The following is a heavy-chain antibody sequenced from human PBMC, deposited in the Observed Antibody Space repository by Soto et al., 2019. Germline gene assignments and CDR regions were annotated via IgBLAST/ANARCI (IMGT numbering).Heavy chain of an antibody. D-gene: IGHD3-22*01. V-gene: IGHV1-58*01. J-gene: IGHJ5*02. Sequence: SVKVSCEASGFTFTSSAVQWVRQARGQRLEWIGWIVVGSGNTNYAQKFQERVTITRDMSTSTAYMELSSLRSEDTAVYYCAADLPYYDSSGYRGGNWFDPWGQGTLVTVSS. CDR2: IVVGSGNT. CDR1: GFTFTSSA. CDR3: AADLPYYDSSGYRGGNWFDP.